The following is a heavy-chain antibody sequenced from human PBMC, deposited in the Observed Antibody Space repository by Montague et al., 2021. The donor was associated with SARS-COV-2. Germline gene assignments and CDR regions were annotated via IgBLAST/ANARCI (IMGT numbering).Heavy chain of an antibody. J-gene: IGHJ6*02. Sequence: SETLSLTCAVYGGSFSGYYWSWIRQPPGKGLEWIGEINHSGSTNYNPSLKSRATISVDTSKNQFSLKLSSVTAADTAVYYCARGPKAAGKAFYYYYGMDVWGQGTTVTVSS. CDR2: INHSGST. CDR1: GGSFSGYY. D-gene: IGHD6-13*01. CDR3: ARGPKAAGKAFYYYYGMDV. V-gene: IGHV4-34*01.